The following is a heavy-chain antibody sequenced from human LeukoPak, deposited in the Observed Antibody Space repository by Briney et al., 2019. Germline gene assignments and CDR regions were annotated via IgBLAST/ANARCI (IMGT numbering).Heavy chain of an antibody. V-gene: IGHV4-34*01. CDR2: INHSGST. J-gene: IGHJ4*02. Sequence: PSETLSLTCAVYGGSSSGYYWSWIRQPPGKGLEWIGEINHSGSTNYNPSLKSRVTISVDTSKNQFSLKLSSVTAADTAVYYCARHGAYYDSFLFYYWGQGTLVTVSS. CDR3: ARHGAYYDSFLFYY. D-gene: IGHD3-22*01. CDR1: GGSSSGYY.